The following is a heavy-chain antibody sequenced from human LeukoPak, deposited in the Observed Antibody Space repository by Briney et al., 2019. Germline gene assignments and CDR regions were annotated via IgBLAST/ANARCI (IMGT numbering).Heavy chain of an antibody. Sequence: GGSLRLSCAASGFTVSSNYMSWVRQAPGKGLEWVSVIYSGGSTYYADSVTGRFTISRDNSNKTLYLQMNSPGAEDTAVYYCGRISCYGSGSYPQDWGQGTLVTVSS. CDR1: GFTVSSNY. J-gene: IGHJ4*02. V-gene: IGHV3-66*01. CDR3: GRISCYGSGSYPQD. CDR2: IYSGGST. D-gene: IGHD3-10*01.